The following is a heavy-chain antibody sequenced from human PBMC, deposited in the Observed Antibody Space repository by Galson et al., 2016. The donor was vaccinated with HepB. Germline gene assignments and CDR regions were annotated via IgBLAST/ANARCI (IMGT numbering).Heavy chain of an antibody. D-gene: IGHD4-17*01. J-gene: IGHJ4*02. CDR2: IDTSGST. CDR3: ARDAYGDYIL. CDR1: GGSISSGSYY. V-gene: IGHV4-61*02. Sequence: TLSLTCTVSGGSISSGSYYWNWIRQPAGKGLEWIGRIDTSGSTNYNPSLKSRVTISVDMSKDQFSLKLASVTAADTAVYYCARDAYGDYILWGQGTLVTVSS.